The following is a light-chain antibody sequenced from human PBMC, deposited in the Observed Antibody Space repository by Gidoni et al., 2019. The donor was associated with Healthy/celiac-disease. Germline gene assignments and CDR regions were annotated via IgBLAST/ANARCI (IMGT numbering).Light chain of an antibody. J-gene: IGLJ2*01. CDR1: SSDVGSYDL. Sequence: QSALPQPASVSGSPGPSITISCTGTSSDVGSYDLVSWYQQHPGKAPKFMIYEVSKRPSGVSNRFSGSKSGNTASLTISGLQAEDEADYYCCSYAGSSTYVVFGGGTKLTVL. V-gene: IGLV2-23*02. CDR3: CSYAGSSTYVV. CDR2: EVS.